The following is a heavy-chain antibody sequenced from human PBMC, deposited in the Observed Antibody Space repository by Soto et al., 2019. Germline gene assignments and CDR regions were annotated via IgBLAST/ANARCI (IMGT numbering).Heavy chain of an antibody. Sequence: QVQLVQSGAEVKKPGSSVKVSCKASGGTFSSYAISWVRQAPGQGLEWMGGIIPIFGTANYAQKFQGRVTITADESTSTAYIELSSRRSEDTAVYYCARESRYCSGGSCYFLPGIDYWGQGTLVIVSS. CDR3: ARESRYCSGGSCYFLPGIDY. CDR1: GGTFSSYA. D-gene: IGHD2-15*01. J-gene: IGHJ4*02. V-gene: IGHV1-69*12. CDR2: IIPIFGTA.